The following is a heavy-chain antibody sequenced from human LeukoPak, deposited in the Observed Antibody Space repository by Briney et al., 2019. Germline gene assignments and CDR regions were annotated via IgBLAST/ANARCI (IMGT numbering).Heavy chain of an antibody. CDR2: IYPDESNI. V-gene: IGHV5-51*01. CDR1: GYSFPTYW. D-gene: IGHD2-2*03. Sequence: GESLKISCKGSGYSFPTYWIAWVRQMPGKGLEWMGIIYPDESNIRYSPSFQGQVTISADKSISTAYLQWSSLKASDTAMYYCARPPSRGYSSSSEYWGQGTLVTVS. CDR3: ARPPSRGYSSSSEY. J-gene: IGHJ4*02.